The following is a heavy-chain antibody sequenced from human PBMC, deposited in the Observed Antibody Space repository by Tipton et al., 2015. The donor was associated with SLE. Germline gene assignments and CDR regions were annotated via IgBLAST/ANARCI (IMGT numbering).Heavy chain of an antibody. CDR3: ARDLQQLGVFDY. J-gene: IGHJ4*02. D-gene: IGHD6-13*01. Sequence: SLRLSCAASGFTFSDYYMSWIRQAPGKGLEWVGRIRSKANSYATAYAASVKGRFTISRDDSKNTAYLQMNSLRAEDTAVYYCARDLQQLGVFDYWGQGTLVTVSS. CDR1: GFTFSDYY. CDR2: IRSKANSYAT. V-gene: IGHV3-73*01.